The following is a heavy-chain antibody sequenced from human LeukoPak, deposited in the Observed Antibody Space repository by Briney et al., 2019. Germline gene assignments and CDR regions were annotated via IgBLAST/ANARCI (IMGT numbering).Heavy chain of an antibody. CDR2: ISSDGRDK. J-gene: IGHJ4*02. Sequence: GGSLRLSCAASGXTFSGYAIHWVRQAPGKGLKWVAVISSDGRDKHHADSVKGRFTISRDNSKNTLYLQTNSLRAEDTAVYYCARDLRRFAAYYFDYWGQGTLVTVSS. CDR3: ARDLRRFAAYYFDY. D-gene: IGHD5/OR15-5a*01. CDR1: GXTFSGYA. V-gene: IGHV3-30*03.